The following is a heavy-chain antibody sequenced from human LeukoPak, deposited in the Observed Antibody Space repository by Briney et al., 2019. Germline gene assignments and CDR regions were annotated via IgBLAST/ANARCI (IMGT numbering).Heavy chain of an antibody. CDR2: ISSDSRTI. D-gene: IGHD6-13*01. Sequence: GGSLRLSCAASGFSFSSYSMNWVRQAPGKGLEWVSYISSDSRTIYYADSVKGRFTISRDNAKNSVSLQMTSPRVEDTAVYYCAKAEPASGYDYWGQGTLVTVSS. J-gene: IGHJ4*02. CDR3: AKAEPASGYDY. CDR1: GFSFSSYS. V-gene: IGHV3-48*01.